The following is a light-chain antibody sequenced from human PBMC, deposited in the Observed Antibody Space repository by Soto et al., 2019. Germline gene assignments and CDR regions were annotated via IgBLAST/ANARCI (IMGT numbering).Light chain of an antibody. CDR3: QQRAGSST. CDR1: QSVSSD. CDR2: DAS. Sequence: EGVITPSPAALSVSPGDRATLSCRASQSVSSDLAWYQQKPGQAPRLLIYDASTRATGIPDRFSGGGSGTDFTLTLSSLEPEDFAVYYCQQRAGSSTFGQGTRLEIK. V-gene: IGKV3-15*01. J-gene: IGKJ5*01.